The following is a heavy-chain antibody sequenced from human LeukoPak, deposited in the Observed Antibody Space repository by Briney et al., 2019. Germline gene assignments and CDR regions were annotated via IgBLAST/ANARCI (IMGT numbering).Heavy chain of an antibody. CDR2: IKEDGSEK. J-gene: IGHJ3*02. Sequence: PGGSLRLSCAASGFTFSSYWMSWVRQAPGKGLEWVANIKEDGSEKYYVDSVKGRFTISRDNAKNSLYLQMNSLRAEETAVYYCAREADTAMVGDAFDIWGQGTMVTVSS. CDR3: AREADTAMVGDAFDI. CDR1: GFTFSSYW. D-gene: IGHD5-18*01. V-gene: IGHV3-7*01.